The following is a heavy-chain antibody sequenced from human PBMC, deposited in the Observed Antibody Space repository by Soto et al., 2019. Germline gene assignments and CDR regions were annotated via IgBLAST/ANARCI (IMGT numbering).Heavy chain of an antibody. V-gene: IGHV3-15*07. CDR1: GFTLSDEW. CDR3: TRGNYGAFHH. CDR2: IKNKPNGETT. Sequence: EVQLVESGGVLIKPGGSLRLSCAASGFTLSDEWMNWVRQAPGKGLEWVGRIKNKPNGETTDYAAPVKGRFTISRDDSESRLYLQMNNLKTDDTAVYYCTRGNYGAFHHWGEGTLVTVSS. J-gene: IGHJ3*01. D-gene: IGHD4-17*01.